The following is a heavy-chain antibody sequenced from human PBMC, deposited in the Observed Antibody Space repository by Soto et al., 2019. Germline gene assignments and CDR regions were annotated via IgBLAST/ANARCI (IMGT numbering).Heavy chain of an antibody. V-gene: IGHV3-48*03. CDR1: GFTFSSYE. Sequence: PGGSLRLSCAASGFTFSSYEMNWVRQAPGKGLEWVSYISSSGSTIYYADSVKGRFTISRDNAKNSLYLQMNSLRAEDTAVYYCARLPWPYYYYGMDVWGQGTTVTVSS. CDR3: ARLPWPYYYYGMDV. CDR2: ISSSGSTI. J-gene: IGHJ6*02.